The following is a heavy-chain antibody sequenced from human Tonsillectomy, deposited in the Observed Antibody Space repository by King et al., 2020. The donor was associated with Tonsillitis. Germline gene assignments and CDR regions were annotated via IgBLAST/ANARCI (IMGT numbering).Heavy chain of an antibody. V-gene: IGHV3-9*01. CDR3: AKALGEEHLLLGGVYYYYGMDV. Sequence: QLVQSGGGLVQPGRSLRLSCAASGFTFDDYAMHWVRQAPGKGLEWVSGISWNSGSIGYADSVKGRFTISRDNAKNSLYLQMNSPRAEDTALYYCAKALGEEHLLLGGVYYYYGMDVWGQGTTVTVSS. J-gene: IGHJ6*02. D-gene: IGHD2-21*02. CDR1: GFTFDDYA. CDR2: ISWNSGSI.